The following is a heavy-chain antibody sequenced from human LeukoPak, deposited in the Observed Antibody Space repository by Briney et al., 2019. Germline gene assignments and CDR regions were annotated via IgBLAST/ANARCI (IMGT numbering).Heavy chain of an antibody. V-gene: IGHV4-39*01. CDR2: IYYSGST. J-gene: IGHJ4*02. CDR3: ARLYYDSSGYYQICYFDY. CDR1: GGSISSSSYY. Sequence: PSETLSLTCTVSGGSISSSSYYWGWLRQPPGTGLEWIGSIYYSGSTYYNPSLKSRVTISVDTSKNQFSLNLGSVTAADTAVYYCARLYYDSSGYYQICYFDYWGQGTLVTVSS. D-gene: IGHD3-22*01.